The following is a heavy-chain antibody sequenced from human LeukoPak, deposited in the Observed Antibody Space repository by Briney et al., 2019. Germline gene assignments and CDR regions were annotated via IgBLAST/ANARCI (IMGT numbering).Heavy chain of an antibody. V-gene: IGHV4-4*02. CDR2: ISLTGLT. CDR1: GGSISNTNW. D-gene: IGHD3-16*01. CDR3: SRENGAFSPFGY. J-gene: IGHJ4*02. Sequence: PSETLSLTCGVSGGSISNTNWWSWARQFPGEGLEWSGEISLTGLTHYNPSLESRVTVSLDNSKNQLSLNLTSVTAADTAVYFCSRENGAFSPFGYWGQGILVTVLS.